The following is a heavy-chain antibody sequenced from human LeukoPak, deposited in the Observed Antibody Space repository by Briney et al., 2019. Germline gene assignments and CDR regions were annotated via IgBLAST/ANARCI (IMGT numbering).Heavy chain of an antibody. CDR1: GGSIRSSYYY. Sequence: SETLSLTCTVSGGSIRSSYYYWGWIRQPPGKGLEWIGSIYDSGSTYYNPSLKSRVTISVDTSKNQFSLKLSSLTAADTAVYFCAGGPHYYSYYGLDVWGQGTTVTVSS. V-gene: IGHV4-39*07. J-gene: IGHJ6*02. CDR2: IYDSGST. CDR3: AGGPHYYSYYGLDV.